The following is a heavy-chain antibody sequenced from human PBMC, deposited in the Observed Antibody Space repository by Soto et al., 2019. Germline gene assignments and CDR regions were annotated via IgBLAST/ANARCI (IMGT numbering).Heavy chain of an antibody. V-gene: IGHV1-69*01. J-gene: IGHJ6*01. CDR1: SNSFSTYG. D-gene: IGHD3-3*01. CDR3: ARGSEEDFGVIIIKYYDMEV. CDR2: IIPIFDST. Sequence: ASVXVSFKSSSNSFSTYGLIVFLQAPGQGLDCMGGIIPIFDSTTYAQKFEGRVTITADESTNTAYMELSSLRSEDTAIYYCARGSEEDFGVIIIKYYDMEVWGQGTAV.